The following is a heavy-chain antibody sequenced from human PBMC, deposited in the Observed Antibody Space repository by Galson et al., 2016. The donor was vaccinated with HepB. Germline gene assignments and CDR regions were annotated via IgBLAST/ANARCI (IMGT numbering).Heavy chain of an antibody. V-gene: IGHV3-74*03. J-gene: IGHJ6*02. CDR2: INSDGSIT. Sequence: SLRLSCAASGFTFSSYWMHWVRQAPGKGLVWVSHINSDGSITKYADSVKGRFAISRDNAKNTRYLTMNSLSAEHTAVYYCARDRTLGSDPFYYYGLDVWGQGTTVTVSS. D-gene: IGHD6-25*01. CDR3: ARDRTLGSDPFYYYGLDV. CDR1: GFTFSSYW.